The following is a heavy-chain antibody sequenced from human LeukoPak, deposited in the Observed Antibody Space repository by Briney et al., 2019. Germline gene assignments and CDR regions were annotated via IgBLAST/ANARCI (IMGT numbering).Heavy chain of an antibody. Sequence: GGSLRLSCAGSGFLFSSYWIYWVRQAPGKGLESVANIKQDGSQIHYVDSVKGRFTISRDNAQNSVYLQMNSLRVEDTAVYYWARDSGEYSFGGFWYYDVWGRGTLVTVSS. D-gene: IGHD5-18*01. J-gene: IGHJ2*01. CDR3: ARDSGEYSFGGFWYYDV. V-gene: IGHV3-7*05. CDR1: GFLFSSYW. CDR2: IKQDGSQI.